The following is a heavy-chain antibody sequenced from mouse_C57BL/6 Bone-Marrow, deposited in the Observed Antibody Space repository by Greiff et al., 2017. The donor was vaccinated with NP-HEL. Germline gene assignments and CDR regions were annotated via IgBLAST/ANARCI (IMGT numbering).Heavy chain of an antibody. CDR1: GFTFSSYG. Sequence: EVKVVESGGDLVKPGGSLKLSCAASGFTFSSYGLSWVRQTPDTRLEWVATISSGGRYTYYPDSVKGRFTISRDNAKNTLYLQMSSLKSEDTAMYYCARRPEYGNYVRAMDYWGQGTSVTVSS. D-gene: IGHD2-1*01. J-gene: IGHJ4*01. V-gene: IGHV5-6*02. CDR3: ARRPEYGNYVRAMDY. CDR2: ISSGGRYT.